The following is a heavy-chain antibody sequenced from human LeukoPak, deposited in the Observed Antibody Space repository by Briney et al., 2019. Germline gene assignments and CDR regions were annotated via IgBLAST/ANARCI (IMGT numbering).Heavy chain of an antibody. CDR3: ASIAVAGGGFGAFDI. CDR1: GGSISSYY. D-gene: IGHD6-19*01. CDR2: IYYSGST. Sequence: PSETLSLTCTVSGGSISSYYRSWIRQPPGKGLEWIGYIYYSGSTNYNPSLKSRVTISVDTSKNQFSLKLSSVTAADTAVYYCASIAVAGGGFGAFDIWGQGTMVTVSS. J-gene: IGHJ3*02. V-gene: IGHV4-59*08.